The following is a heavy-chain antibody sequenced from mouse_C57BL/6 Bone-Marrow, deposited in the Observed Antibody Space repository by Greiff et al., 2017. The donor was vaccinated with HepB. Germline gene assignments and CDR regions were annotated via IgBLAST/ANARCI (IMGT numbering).Heavy chain of an antibody. J-gene: IGHJ3*01. D-gene: IGHD1-1*02. Sequence: EVQLQQSGAELVRPGASVKLSCTASGFNIKDDYMHWVKQRPEQGLEWIGWIDPENGDTEYASKFQGKATITADTSSNKAYLQLSSLTSEDTAVYYCTLWMWFAYWGQGTLVTVSA. CDR3: TLWMWFAY. CDR2: IDPENGDT. CDR1: GFNIKDDY. V-gene: IGHV14-4*01.